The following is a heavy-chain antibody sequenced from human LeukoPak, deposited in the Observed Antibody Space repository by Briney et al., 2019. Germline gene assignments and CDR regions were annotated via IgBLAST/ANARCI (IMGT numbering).Heavy chain of an antibody. CDR1: GGSISSYY. Sequence: SETLSLTCTVSGGSISSYYWSWIRQPPGKGLEWSGYIYYSGSTNYNPSLKSRVTISVDTSKNQFSLKLSSVTAADTAVYYCARSPYYDILTGLDYWGQGTLVTVSS. D-gene: IGHD3-9*01. J-gene: IGHJ4*02. V-gene: IGHV4-59*01. CDR2: IYYSGST. CDR3: ARSPYYDILTGLDY.